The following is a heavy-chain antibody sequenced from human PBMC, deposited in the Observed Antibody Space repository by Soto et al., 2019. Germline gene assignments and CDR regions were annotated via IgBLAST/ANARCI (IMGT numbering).Heavy chain of an antibody. D-gene: IGHD2-21*02. V-gene: IGHV1-69*13. Sequence: SVKVSRKASGGTFSSYAISWVRQAPGQGLEWMGGIIPIFGTANYAQKFQGRVTITADESTSTAYMELSSLRSEDTAVYYCATKDRGVTAHNWFDPWGQGTLVTVSS. CDR2: IIPIFGTA. CDR1: GGTFSSYA. J-gene: IGHJ5*02. CDR3: ATKDRGVTAHNWFDP.